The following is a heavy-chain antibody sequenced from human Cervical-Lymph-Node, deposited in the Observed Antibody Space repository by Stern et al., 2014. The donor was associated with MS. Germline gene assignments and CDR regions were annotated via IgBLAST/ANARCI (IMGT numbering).Heavy chain of an antibody. CDR3: ARGGAVATSDYYFDY. V-gene: IGHV3-30*01. CDR1: GFTFSYNA. J-gene: IGHJ4*02. CDR2: ISYEGSDK. Sequence: VQLVESGGGVVQPGRSLRLSCAASGFTFSYNAMHWVRQAPGKGLEWVAVISYEGSDKNDADSVKGRFTISRDNSRNTLYLQMNSLRVDDTAVYYCARGGAVATSDYYFDYWGQGILVTVSS. D-gene: IGHD5-12*01.